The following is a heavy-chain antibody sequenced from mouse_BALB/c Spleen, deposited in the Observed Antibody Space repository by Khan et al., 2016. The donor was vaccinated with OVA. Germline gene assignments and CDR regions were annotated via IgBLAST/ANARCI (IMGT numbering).Heavy chain of an antibody. CDR1: GYTFTDYA. V-gene: IGHV1S137*01. Sequence: QVQLKESGAELVRPGVSVKISCKASGYTFTDYAMHWVKQRHAKSLEWIGVISTNYGDADYNQKFQGTASMTVDRSSSTVYMALARLTSEDSAIYDCVRGGKVAYWGQGTLVTVAA. CDR3: VRGGKVAY. CDR2: ISTNYGDA. D-gene: IGHD1-1*02. J-gene: IGHJ3*01.